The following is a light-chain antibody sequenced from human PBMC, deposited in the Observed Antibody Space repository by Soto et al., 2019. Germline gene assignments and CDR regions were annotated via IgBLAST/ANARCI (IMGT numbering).Light chain of an antibody. J-gene: IGKJ5*01. CDR1: QSVSSSY. V-gene: IGKV3-20*01. CDR2: GAS. CDR3: QQYGRSPPVT. Sequence: EIVLTQSPGTLSLSPGERATLSCRASQSVSSSYLDWYQQKTGQAPRLLIYGASSRATGIPDRFSGSGSGTDFTLTISRLEPEDFAVYYCQQYGRSPPVTFGQGTKLEIK.